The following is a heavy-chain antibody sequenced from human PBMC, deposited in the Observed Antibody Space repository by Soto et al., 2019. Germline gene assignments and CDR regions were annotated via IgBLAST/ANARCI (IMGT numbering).Heavy chain of an antibody. CDR1: GFTFSAYG. Sequence: QVQLVESGGGVVQPGTSLRLSCAASGFTFSAYGMHWVRQAPGKGLEWVAVIWYDESEIYYADSVKGRFTVSRDNSKNTLYLQMNSLRVEDTAVYYCARGQWLPYYYYIDVWGKGATVTVSS. J-gene: IGHJ6*03. V-gene: IGHV3-33*01. CDR3: ARGQWLPYYYYIDV. CDR2: IWYDESEI. D-gene: IGHD6-19*01.